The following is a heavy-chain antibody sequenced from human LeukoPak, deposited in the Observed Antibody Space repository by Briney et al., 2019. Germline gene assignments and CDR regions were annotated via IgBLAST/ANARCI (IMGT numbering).Heavy chain of an antibody. CDR3: ARGATVTSRYFQH. CDR2: INPSGGST. V-gene: IGHV1-46*01. J-gene: IGHJ1*01. CDR1: GYTFTSYY. Sequence: ASVKVSCKASGYTFTSYYRHWLRQAPGQGLEWMGIINPSGGSTSYAQKFQGRVTMTRDTSTSTVYMELSSLRSEDTAVYCCARGATVTSRYFQHWGRGGMVSV. D-gene: IGHD4-17*01.